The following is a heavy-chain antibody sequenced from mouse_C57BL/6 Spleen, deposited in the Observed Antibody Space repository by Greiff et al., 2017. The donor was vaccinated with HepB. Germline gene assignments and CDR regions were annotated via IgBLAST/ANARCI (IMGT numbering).Heavy chain of an antibody. Sequence: DVQLQESGPGLVKPSQSLSLTCSVTGYSITSGYYWNWIRQFPGNKLEWMGYISYDGSNNYNPSLKNRISITRDTSKNQFFLKLNSVTTEDTATYYGARDDGYEWYFEVWGTGTTVTVAS. J-gene: IGHJ1*03. V-gene: IGHV3-6*01. CDR1: GYSITSGYY. CDR2: ISYDGSN. CDR3: ARDDGYEWYFEV. D-gene: IGHD2-2*01.